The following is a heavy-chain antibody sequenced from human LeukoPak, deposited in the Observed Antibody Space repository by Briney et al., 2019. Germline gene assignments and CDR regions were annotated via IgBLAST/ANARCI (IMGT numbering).Heavy chain of an antibody. CDR2: IWSDGSNK. D-gene: IGHD2-15*01. V-gene: IGHV3-33*01. CDR1: GFTFSNYG. Sequence: PGGSLRLSCAASGFTFSNYGMHWVRQAPGKGLEWVAVIWSDGSNKNYADSARGRFTISRDNSKNTLYLQMNSLRADDTAVYYCARVTMVAGASHNRFVVWGQGTLVTVST. J-gene: IGHJ5*02. CDR3: ARVTMVAGASHNRFVV.